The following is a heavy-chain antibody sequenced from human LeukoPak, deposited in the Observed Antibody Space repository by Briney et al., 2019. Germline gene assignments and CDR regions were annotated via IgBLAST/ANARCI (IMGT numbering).Heavy chain of an antibody. CDR3: ARDGVKVVTPHYYYMDV. V-gene: IGHV1-46*01. J-gene: IGHJ6*03. CDR1: GYTFTSYY. Sequence: ASVKVSCKASGYTFTSYYMHWVRQAPGQGLGCMAIINPSGGSRSYAQKFQGRVTMTRDMSTSTVYMELSSLRSEDTAVYYCARDGVKVVTPHYYYMDVWGKGTTVTVSS. D-gene: IGHD4-23*01. CDR2: INPSGGSR.